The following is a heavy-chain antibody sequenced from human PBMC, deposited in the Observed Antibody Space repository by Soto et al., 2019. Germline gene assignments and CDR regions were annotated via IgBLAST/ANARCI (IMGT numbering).Heavy chain of an antibody. V-gene: IGHV3-20*04. CDR1: GFTFDDYG. D-gene: IGHD2-15*01. J-gene: IGHJ6*02. Sequence: GGSLRLSCAASGFTFDDYGIIWVRQAPGKGLEWVSGINWNGGSTGYADSVKGRFTISRDNAKNSLYLQMSSLRAEDTAVYYCARVDCSGGSCYRYYYYYYGMDVWGQGTTVTVSS. CDR2: INWNGGST. CDR3: ARVDCSGGSCYRYYYYYYGMDV.